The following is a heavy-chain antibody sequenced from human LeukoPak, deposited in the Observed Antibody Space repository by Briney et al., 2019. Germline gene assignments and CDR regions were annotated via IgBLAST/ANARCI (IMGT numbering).Heavy chain of an antibody. CDR1: GYTFTGYY. D-gene: IGHD2-15*01. J-gene: IGHJ4*02. CDR2: INPNSGGT. CDR3: ARELYCSGGSCYHRGYFDY. V-gene: IGHV1-2*02. Sequence: ASVKVSCKASGYTFTGYYMHWVRQAPGQGLEWMGWINPNSGGTNYAQKFQGRVTMTRDTSISTAYMELSRLRSDDTAVYYCARELYCSGGSCYHRGYFDYWGQGTLVTVSS.